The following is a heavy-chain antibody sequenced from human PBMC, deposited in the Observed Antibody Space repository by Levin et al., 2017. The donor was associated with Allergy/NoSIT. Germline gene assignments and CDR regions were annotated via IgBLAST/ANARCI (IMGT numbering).Heavy chain of an antibody. J-gene: IGHJ4*02. CDR1: GFTFSDHY. CDR2: TRNKANSYTT. V-gene: IGHV3-72*01. CDR3: VGVLGGAEYHFDY. Sequence: GGSLRLSCAASGFTFSDHYMDWVRQAPGKGLEWVGRTRNKANSYTTEYAASVKGRFTISRDDSRNSLFLQMNSLKTEDTAVYYCVGVLGGAEYHFDYWGQGTLVTVAA. D-gene: IGHD2-15*01.